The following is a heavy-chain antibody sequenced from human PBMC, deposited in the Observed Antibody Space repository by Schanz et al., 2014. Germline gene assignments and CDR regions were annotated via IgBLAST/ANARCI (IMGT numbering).Heavy chain of an antibody. V-gene: IGHV4-30-4*07. D-gene: IGHD1-1*01. Sequence: QVQLQESGPGLVKPSQTLSLTCAVSGGSISSGGYSWNWIRQPPGKGLEWIVYIYYSGSTYYNPSRKSRVTISVDTPKNQFSLKLSSVTAADTAVYYCARGGRTTYNYYYGMDVWGQGTTVTVSS. CDR3: ARGGRTTYNYYYGMDV. J-gene: IGHJ6*02. CDR2: IYYSGST. CDR1: GGSISSGGYS.